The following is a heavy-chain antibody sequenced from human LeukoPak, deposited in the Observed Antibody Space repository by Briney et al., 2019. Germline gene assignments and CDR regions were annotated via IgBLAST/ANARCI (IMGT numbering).Heavy chain of an antibody. D-gene: IGHD5-12*01. V-gene: IGHV4-31*03. CDR2: IYYSGST. CDR3: ARSGNSGYASGYFDY. CDR1: GDSISSGGNY. Sequence: PSETLSLTCTVSGDSISSGGNYWSWLRQHPGKGLEWIGYIYYSGSTYYNPSLKSRLTISVDTSKNQFSLKLSSVTAADTAVYYCARSGNSGYASGYFDYWGQGTLVTVSS. J-gene: IGHJ4*02.